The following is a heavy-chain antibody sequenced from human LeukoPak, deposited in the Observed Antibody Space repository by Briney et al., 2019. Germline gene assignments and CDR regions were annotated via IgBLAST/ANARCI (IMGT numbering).Heavy chain of an antibody. CDR1: GGSISSYY. D-gene: IGHD6-13*01. V-gene: IGHV4-59*01. CDR3: ARGIAAAVPGH. CDR2: IYYSGST. Sequence: EPSETLSLTCTVSGGSISSYYWSWIRQPPGKGLEWIGYIYYSGSTNYNPSLKSRVTISVDTSKNQFSLKLSSVTAADTAVYYCARGIAAAVPGHWGQGTLVTVSS. J-gene: IGHJ4*02.